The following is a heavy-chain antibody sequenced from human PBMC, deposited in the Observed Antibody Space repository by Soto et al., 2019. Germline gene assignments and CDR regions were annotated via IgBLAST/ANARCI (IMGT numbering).Heavy chain of an antibody. D-gene: IGHD2-15*01. V-gene: IGHV3-74*01. J-gene: IGHJ4*02. CDR3: VRTSLVVAAATREDY. CDR2: INSDGSST. CDR1: GFTFSSYW. Sequence: GGSLRLSCAASGFTFSSYWMHWVRQAPGKGLVWVSRINSDGSSTSYADSVKGRFTISRDNAKNTLYLQMNSLRAEDTAVYYCVRTSLVVAAATREDYWGQGTLVTASS.